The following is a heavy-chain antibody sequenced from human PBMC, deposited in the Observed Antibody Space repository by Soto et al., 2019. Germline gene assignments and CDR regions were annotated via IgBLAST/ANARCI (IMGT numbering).Heavy chain of an antibody. CDR1: GFTFTSSA. V-gene: IGHV1-58*01. CDR3: AADHLPQQLWPYYYYGMDV. CDR2: IVVGSGNT. D-gene: IGHD5-18*01. Sequence: SVKVSCTASGFTFTSSAVQWVRQARGQRLEWIGWIVVGSGNTNYAQKFQERVTITRDMSTSTAYMELSSLRSEDTAVYYCAADHLPQQLWPYYYYGMDVWGQGTTVPVSS. J-gene: IGHJ6*02.